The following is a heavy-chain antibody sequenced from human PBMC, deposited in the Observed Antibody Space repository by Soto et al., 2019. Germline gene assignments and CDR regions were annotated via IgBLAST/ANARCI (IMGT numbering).Heavy chain of an antibody. Sequence: PVGSLRLSCAASRFTFSTYWMTWVRLTPGKGLEWVANIHQDGNEKYYMDSVKGRFTISRDNAKNSLYLQMTSLRAESTAVYYCAGGNALDVWGQRTMVTVSS. CDR2: IHQDGNEK. CDR3: AGGNALDV. CDR1: RFTFSTYW. J-gene: IGHJ6*02. V-gene: IGHV3-7*01.